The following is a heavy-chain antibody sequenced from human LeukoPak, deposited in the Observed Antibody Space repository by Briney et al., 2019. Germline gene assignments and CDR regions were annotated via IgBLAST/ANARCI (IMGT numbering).Heavy chain of an antibody. Sequence: GASVKVSCKASGYTFTSYYMHWVRQAPGQGLEWMGIINPSGGSTSYAQKFQGRVTMTRDTSTSTVYMELSSLRSEDTAVYYCARDLYGSGSYYSPLQGYSFDYWSQGTLVTVSS. J-gene: IGHJ4*02. D-gene: IGHD3-10*01. CDR1: GYTFTSYY. V-gene: IGHV1-46*01. CDR2: INPSGGST. CDR3: ARDLYGSGSYYSPLQGYSFDY.